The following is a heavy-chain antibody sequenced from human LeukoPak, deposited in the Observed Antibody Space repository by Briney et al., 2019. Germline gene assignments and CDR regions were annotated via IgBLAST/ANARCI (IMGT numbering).Heavy chain of an antibody. D-gene: IGHD3-10*01. CDR2: INPNSGGT. CDR1: GYTFTGYY. V-gene: IGHV1-2*06. Sequence: ASVKVSCKASGYTFTGYYMHWVRQAPGQGLEWMGRINPNSGGTNYAQKFQGRVTMTRDTSISTAYMELSRLRSDGTAVYYCARVSTRKLWFGELADYWGQGTLVTVSS. CDR3: ARVSTRKLWFGELADY. J-gene: IGHJ4*02.